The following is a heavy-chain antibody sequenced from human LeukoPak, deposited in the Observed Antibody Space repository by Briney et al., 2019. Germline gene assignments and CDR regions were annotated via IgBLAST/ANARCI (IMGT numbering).Heavy chain of an antibody. CDR2: ISSSGSTI. CDR1: GFTFSSYE. V-gene: IGHV3-48*03. Sequence: GGSLRLSCAASGFTFSSYEMNWVRQAPGKGLEWVSYISSSGSTIYYADSVKGRFTISRDNAKNSLYLQMNSLRAEDTAVYYCARDQFGSGTFYWGQGTLVTVSS. D-gene: IGHD3-10*01. J-gene: IGHJ4*02. CDR3: ARDQFGSGTFY.